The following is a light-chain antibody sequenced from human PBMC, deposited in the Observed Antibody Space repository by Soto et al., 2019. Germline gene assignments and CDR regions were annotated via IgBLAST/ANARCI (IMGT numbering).Light chain of an antibody. CDR2: GAS. CDR3: QQYGSSPWT. CDR1: QSVGSTY. J-gene: IGKJ1*01. Sequence: EIVLTQSPGTLSLSPGERAPLSCRASQSVGSTYLAWYQHKPGQAPRLLIFGASSRATGIPDRFSGSGSGTDFTLTISRLEPEDFAVYYCQQYGSSPWTFGQGTKVEIK. V-gene: IGKV3-20*01.